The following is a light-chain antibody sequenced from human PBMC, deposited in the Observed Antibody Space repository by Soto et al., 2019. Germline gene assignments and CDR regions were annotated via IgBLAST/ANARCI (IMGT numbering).Light chain of an antibody. CDR1: QSINTY. J-gene: IGKJ3*01. V-gene: IGKV1-39*01. Sequence: DIPMTQSPSSLSASVGDRVTITCRASQSINTYLNWYQQKPGKAPKFMIYDASSLQSGVPSRFSGSGSGTDFTLTISNLQPEDSATYYCQQSYRAPLTFGPGTKVAIK. CDR2: DAS. CDR3: QQSYRAPLT.